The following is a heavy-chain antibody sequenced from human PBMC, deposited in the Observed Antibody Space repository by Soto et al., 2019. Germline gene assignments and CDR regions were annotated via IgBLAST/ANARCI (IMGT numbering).Heavy chain of an antibody. D-gene: IGHD6-13*01. J-gene: IGHJ4*02. CDR3: ATTIAAAGYFDC. V-gene: IGHV3-21*04. Sequence: GGSLSLSCAASGFTISSYSMNWVRQAPGKGLEWVSSISSSSSYIYYADSVKGRFTISRDNAKNSLYLQMNSLRAEDTAEYYCATTIAAAGYFDCWGQGTLVTVSS. CDR2: ISSSSSYI. CDR1: GFTISSYS.